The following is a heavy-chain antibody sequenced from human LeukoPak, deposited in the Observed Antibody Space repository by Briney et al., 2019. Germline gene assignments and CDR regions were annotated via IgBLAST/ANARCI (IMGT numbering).Heavy chain of an antibody. J-gene: IGHJ4*02. V-gene: IGHV3-33*01. Sequence: GGSLRLSCAASGFTFSSYGMHWVRQAPGKGLEWVALIWYDGGNKYYADSVKGRLTISRDNSKNTLYLQMNSLRAEDTAVYYCAREGPRGNSQFDYWGQGTLVTVSS. CDR1: GFTFSSYG. CDR2: IWYDGGNK. CDR3: AREGPRGNSQFDY. D-gene: IGHD2/OR15-2a*01.